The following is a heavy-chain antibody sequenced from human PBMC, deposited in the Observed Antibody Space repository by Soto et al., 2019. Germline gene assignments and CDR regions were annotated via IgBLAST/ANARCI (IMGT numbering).Heavy chain of an antibody. CDR1: GGSISSGDYY. V-gene: IGHV4-31*03. CDR2: IYYSGST. CDR3: VSTITYCGGECYLIRKDNWFDP. J-gene: IGHJ5*02. D-gene: IGHD2-21*01. Sequence: PSETLSLTCTVSGGSISSGDYYWSWIRQHPGKGLEWIGYIYYSGSTYCNPSLKSRVTISVDTSKNQFSLKLSSVTAADIAVYYGVSTITYCGGECYLIRKDNWFDPWGQGTLVNVSS.